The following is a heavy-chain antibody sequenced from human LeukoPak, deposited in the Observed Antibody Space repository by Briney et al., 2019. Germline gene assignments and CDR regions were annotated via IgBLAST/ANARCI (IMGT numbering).Heavy chain of an antibody. D-gene: IGHD2-2*01. J-gene: IGHJ5*02. CDR1: GFTFSSYA. CDR3: ARDAPHYCSSTSCPLGP. V-gene: IGHV3-30-3*01. Sequence: GGSLRLSCAASGFTFSSYAMHWVRQAPGKGLEWVAVISYDGSNKYYADSVKGRFTISRDNSKNTLYLQMNSLRAEDTAVYYCARDAPHYCSSTSCPLGPWGQGTLVTVSS. CDR2: ISYDGSNK.